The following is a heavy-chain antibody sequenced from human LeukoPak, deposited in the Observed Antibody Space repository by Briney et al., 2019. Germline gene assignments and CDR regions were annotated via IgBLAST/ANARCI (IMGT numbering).Heavy chain of an antibody. CDR2: ISYDGSNK. V-gene: IGHV3-30*18. CDR3: AKEPEQLLLEFYFDY. CDR1: GFTFSSYG. J-gene: IGHJ4*02. D-gene: IGHD6-13*01. Sequence: PGGSLRLSCAASGFTFSSYGMHWVRQAPGKGLEWVAVISYDGSNKYYADSVKGRFTISRDNSKNTLYLQMNSLRAEDTAVYYCAKEPEQLLLEFYFDYWGQGTLVTVSS.